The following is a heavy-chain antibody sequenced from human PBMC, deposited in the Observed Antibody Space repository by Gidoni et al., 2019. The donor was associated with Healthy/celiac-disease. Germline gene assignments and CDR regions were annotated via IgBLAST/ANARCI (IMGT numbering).Heavy chain of an antibody. CDR2: INPNSGGT. V-gene: IGHV1-2*02. D-gene: IGHD3-9*01. J-gene: IGHJ2*01. Sequence: QVQLMQSGAEVKKPGASVKVSCKASGYTFTGYYMHWVRQAPGQGLEWMGWINPNSGGTNYAQKFQGRVTMTRDTSISTAYMELSRLRSDDTAVYYCARDRRLRYFDWLHYWYFDLWGRGTLVTVSS. CDR3: ARDRRLRYFDWLHYWYFDL. CDR1: GYTFTGYY.